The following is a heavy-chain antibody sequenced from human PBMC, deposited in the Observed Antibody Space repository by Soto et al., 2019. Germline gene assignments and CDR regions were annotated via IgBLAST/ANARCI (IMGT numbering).Heavy chain of an antibody. V-gene: IGHV4-59*08. CDR3: ARQRPTIAGDRAQWFAP. Sequence: PSETVSLTCTVSWGSIDYYGWTWIRQPPGEGLEWIGYVSDSGSTKYNPSLRSRVTISVDTSKNQFSLKLSSVTAADTAVYYCARQRPTIAGDRAQWFAPWGQGTLVTVS. D-gene: IGHD3-10*01. CDR2: VSDSGST. J-gene: IGHJ5*02. CDR1: WGSIDYYG.